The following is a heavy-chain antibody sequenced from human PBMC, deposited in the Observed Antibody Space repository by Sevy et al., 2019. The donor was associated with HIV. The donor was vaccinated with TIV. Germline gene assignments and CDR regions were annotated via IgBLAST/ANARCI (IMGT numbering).Heavy chain of an antibody. CDR3: AKDVY. CDR1: GFTFSTHW. Sequence: GGSLRLSCAASGFTFSTHWMSWVRQAPGKGLEWVANIKEDGSEKYYVDSVKGLFTISRDNAKNSLFLQMNSLRAEDTAVYYCAKDVYWGQGTLVTVSS. J-gene: IGHJ4*02. V-gene: IGHV3-7*03. CDR2: IKEDGSEK.